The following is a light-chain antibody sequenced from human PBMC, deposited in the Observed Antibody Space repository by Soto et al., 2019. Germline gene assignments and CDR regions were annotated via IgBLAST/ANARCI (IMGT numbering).Light chain of an antibody. CDR2: EVS. V-gene: IGLV2-8*01. CDR3: SSYAGSNMVG. J-gene: IGLJ2*01. CDR1: SSDVGGYNY. Sequence: QPALTQPPSASGCPGQSVTISCTGTSSDVGGYNYVSWYQQHPVKAPKLMMYEVSKQPSGVPDRFAGSKSGHTASLSVSGIQAEDEGDYYCSSYAGSNMVGFGGGTTLPV.